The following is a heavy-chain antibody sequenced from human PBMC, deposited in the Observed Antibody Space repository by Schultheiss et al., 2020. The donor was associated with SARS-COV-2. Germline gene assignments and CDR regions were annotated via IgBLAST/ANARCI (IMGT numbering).Heavy chain of an antibody. Sequence: GESLKISCVVSGFTFSSYGMHWVRQAPGKGLVWVSLITHDGRTTKYADSVKGRFTVSRDNAKNTLYLQMNFLRAEDTAVYYCAKRDSSSNAFDIWGQGTMVTVSS. CDR2: ITHDGRTT. CDR1: GFTFSSYG. J-gene: IGHJ3*02. CDR3: AKRDSSSNAFDI. D-gene: IGHD6-6*01. V-gene: IGHV3-74*03.